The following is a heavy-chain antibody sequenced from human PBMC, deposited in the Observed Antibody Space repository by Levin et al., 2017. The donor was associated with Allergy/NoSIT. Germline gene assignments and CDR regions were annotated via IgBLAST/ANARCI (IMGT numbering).Heavy chain of an antibody. CDR3: VRDSSDYGSGTYIYNWFDR. CDR2: ISSRSIYT. Sequence: GGSLRLSCAASGFNFSDYYMSWIRQAPGKGLEWVSYISSRSIYTSHADSVKGRFTISRDNAKNSLYLQMNSLRAEATAVYYCVRDSSDYGSGTYIYNWFDRWGQGTLVTVSS. D-gene: IGHD3-10*01. J-gene: IGHJ5*02. CDR1: GFNFSDYY. V-gene: IGHV3-11*05.